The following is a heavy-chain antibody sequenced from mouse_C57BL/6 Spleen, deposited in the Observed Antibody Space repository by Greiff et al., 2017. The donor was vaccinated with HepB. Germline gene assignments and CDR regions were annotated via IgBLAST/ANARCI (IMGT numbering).Heavy chain of an antibody. CDR1: GYTFTDYY. CDR3: AKDGSSYHY. CDR2: INPNNGGT. D-gene: IGHD1-1*01. Sequence: EVQLQQSGPELVKPGASVKISCKASGYTFTDYYMNWVKQSHGKSLEWIGDINPNNGGTSYNQKFKGKATLTVDKSSSTAYMELRSLTSEDTAVYYCAKDGSSYHYWGQGTTLTVSS. V-gene: IGHV1-26*01. J-gene: IGHJ2*01.